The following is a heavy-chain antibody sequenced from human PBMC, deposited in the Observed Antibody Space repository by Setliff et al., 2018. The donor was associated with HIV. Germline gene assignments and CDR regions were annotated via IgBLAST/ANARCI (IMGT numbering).Heavy chain of an antibody. J-gene: IGHJ6*03. CDR1: GFNVSPYT. V-gene: IGHV3-21*01. CDR2: ISANSIHV. D-gene: IGHD3-16*01. CDR3: ARSGGIGNYHWDV. Sequence: PGGSLRLSCAASGFNVSPYTLTWVRQVPGKGLEWVSSISANSIHVYYAESLKGRFTISRDDAKKSLYLQMNSLGAEDTAVYYCARSGGIGNYHWDVWGKGTTVTVSS.